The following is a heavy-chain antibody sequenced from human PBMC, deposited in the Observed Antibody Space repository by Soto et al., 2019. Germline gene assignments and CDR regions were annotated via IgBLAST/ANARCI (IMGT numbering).Heavy chain of an antibody. Sequence: ASVKVSCKASGYTFTGYYMHWVRQAPGQGLEWMGWINPNSGGTNYAQKFQGRVTMTRDTSISTAYMELSRLRSDDTAVYYCARGYFESSSWYNFDYWGQGPIVTVYS. V-gene: IGHV1-2*02. J-gene: IGHJ4*02. D-gene: IGHD6-13*01. CDR2: INPNSGGT. CDR3: ARGYFESSSWYNFDY. CDR1: GYTFTGYY.